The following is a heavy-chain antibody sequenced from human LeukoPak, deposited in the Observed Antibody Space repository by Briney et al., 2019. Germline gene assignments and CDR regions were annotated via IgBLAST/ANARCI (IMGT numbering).Heavy chain of an antibody. D-gene: IGHD5-18*01. J-gene: IGHJ4*02. CDR2: FYFSGST. Sequence: SETLSLTCTVSGGSLSTHYWSWIRRPPGKGPEWIGYFYFSGSTTYNPSLESRVTISVDTSDNQFSLKLTSVTAADTAVYYCARGGYSFGYEYFFDYWGQGTLVTVSS. V-gene: IGHV4-59*11. CDR1: GGSLSTHY. CDR3: ARGGYSFGYEYFFDY.